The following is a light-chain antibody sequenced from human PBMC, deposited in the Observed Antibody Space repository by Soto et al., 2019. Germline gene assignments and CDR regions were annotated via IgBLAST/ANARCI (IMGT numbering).Light chain of an antibody. Sequence: IQMTQSPSSRSSSLGDRVTITCQASQNINNYLNWYQQKPGRAPRLLIYDASNLEAGVPSRFRGSGSGTYFTFTISRLQPEDIATYYCQQYENLPTFGQGTRLEIK. CDR2: DAS. V-gene: IGKV1-33*01. CDR3: QQYENLPT. CDR1: QNINNY. J-gene: IGKJ5*01.